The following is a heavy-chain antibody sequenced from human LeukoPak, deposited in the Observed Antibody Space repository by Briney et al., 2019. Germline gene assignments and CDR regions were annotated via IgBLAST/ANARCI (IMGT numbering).Heavy chain of an antibody. CDR1: GLTFTNAW. D-gene: IGHD3-9*01. CDR2: IKSKVDGETT. CDR3: WYYDLSTGYWP. Sequence: GGSLRLFCAASGLTFTNAWMRGVRQAPGKGLEWVGRIKSKVDGETTDYAAPVKGRFTIVRDDSKNTVYLQRNRLKTEDTGVYYCWYYDLSTGYWPWGQGTLVTLSS. J-gene: IGHJ4*02. V-gene: IGHV3-15*01.